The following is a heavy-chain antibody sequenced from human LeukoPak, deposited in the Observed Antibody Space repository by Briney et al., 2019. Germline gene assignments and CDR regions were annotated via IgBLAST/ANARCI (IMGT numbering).Heavy chain of an antibody. CDR1: GFTFSSYS. Sequence: GGSLRLSCAASGFTFSSYSMNWVRQAPGKGLEWVSSISSSSSYIYYADSVKGRFTISRDNAKNSLYLQMNSLRAEDTAVYYCARDGSGSVWDAFDIWSQGTMVTVSS. CDR2: ISSSSSYI. V-gene: IGHV3-21*01. D-gene: IGHD3-10*01. CDR3: ARDGSGSVWDAFDI. J-gene: IGHJ3*02.